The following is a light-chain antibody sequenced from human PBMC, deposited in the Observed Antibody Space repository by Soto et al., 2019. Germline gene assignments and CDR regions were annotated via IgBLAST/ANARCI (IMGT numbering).Light chain of an antibody. CDR3: QQRSNWIT. V-gene: IGKV3-11*01. CDR1: QSVSSY. Sequence: EIVLTQSPATLSLSPGERATLSCRASQSVSSYFAWYQQKPGQAPRLLIYDASNRATGIPARFSGSGSGTDFTLTISSLEPEEFAVYYCQQRSNWITFGQGTRLEIK. J-gene: IGKJ5*01. CDR2: DAS.